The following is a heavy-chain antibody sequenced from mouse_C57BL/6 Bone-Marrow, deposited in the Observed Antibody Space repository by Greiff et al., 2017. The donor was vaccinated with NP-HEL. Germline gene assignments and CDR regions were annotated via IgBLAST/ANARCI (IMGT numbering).Heavy chain of an antibody. D-gene: IGHD1-1*02. J-gene: IGHJ1*03. Sequence: EVKLVESGGGLVQSGRSLRLSCATSGFTFSDFYMEWVRQAPGKGLEWIAASRNKANDYTTEYSASVKGRFIVSRDTSQSILYLQMNALRAEDTAIYYCARDARWRGYFDVWGTGTTVTVSS. CDR1: GFTFSDFY. CDR2: SRNKANDYTT. CDR3: ARDARWRGYFDV. V-gene: IGHV7-1*01.